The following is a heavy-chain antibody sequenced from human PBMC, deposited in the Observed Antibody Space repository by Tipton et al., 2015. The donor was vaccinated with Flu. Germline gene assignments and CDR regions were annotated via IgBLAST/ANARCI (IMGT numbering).Heavy chain of an antibody. Sequence: QLVQSGGGLVNPGGSLRLSCVGSGFSFSIYNINWVRQAPGKGLEWVSYIDTSGAAIYYADSVEGRFTISRDNAKNSLYLQMNSLRAEDTAVYYCARDSGICDGDTCNHFDYWSQGTLVTVSS. D-gene: IGHD2-21*02. CDR3: ARDSGICDGDTCNHFDY. CDR2: IDTSGAAI. CDR1: GFSFSIYN. V-gene: IGHV3-21*05. J-gene: IGHJ4*02.